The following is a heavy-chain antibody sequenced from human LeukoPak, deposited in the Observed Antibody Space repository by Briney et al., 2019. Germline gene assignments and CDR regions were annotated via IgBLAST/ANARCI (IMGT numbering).Heavy chain of an antibody. CDR2: IYPGDSET. CDR1: GYSFTGYW. CDR3: ARVPAGFTYGHFDY. J-gene: IGHJ4*02. Sequence: GESLKISCKGSGYSFTGYWIAWVRQMPGKGLDWAGIIYPGDSETRYSPSFQGQVTTSVDKSISIAYLQWTSLKATDSAIYYCARVPAGFTYGHFDYWGQGTLVTVSS. D-gene: IGHD2/OR15-2a*01. V-gene: IGHV5-51*01.